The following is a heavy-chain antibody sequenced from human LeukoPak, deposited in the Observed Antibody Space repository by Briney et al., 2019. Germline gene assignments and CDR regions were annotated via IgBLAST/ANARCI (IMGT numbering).Heavy chain of an antibody. CDR1: GYTFTGYY. D-gene: IGHD3-22*01. Sequence: ASVKVSCKASGYTFTGYYMHWVRQAPGKGLEWMGGFDPEDGETIYAQKFQGRVTMTEDTSTDTAYMELSSLRSEDTAVYYCAHLGELITMNDWGQGTLVTVSS. V-gene: IGHV1-24*01. J-gene: IGHJ4*02. CDR2: FDPEDGET. CDR3: AHLGELITMND.